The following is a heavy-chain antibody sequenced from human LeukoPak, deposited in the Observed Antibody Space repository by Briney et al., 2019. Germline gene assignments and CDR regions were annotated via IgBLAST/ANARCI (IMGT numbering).Heavy chain of an antibody. V-gene: IGHV4-39*07. Sequence: SSETLSLTCTVSGGSISSSSYYWGWIRQPPGKGLEWIGSIYYSGSTYYNPSLKSRVTISVDTSKNQFSLKLSSVTAADTAVYYCARVPGNDGDYWGQGTLVTVSS. D-gene: IGHD1-1*01. CDR3: ARVPGNDGDY. J-gene: IGHJ4*02. CDR2: IYYSGST. CDR1: GGSISSSSYY.